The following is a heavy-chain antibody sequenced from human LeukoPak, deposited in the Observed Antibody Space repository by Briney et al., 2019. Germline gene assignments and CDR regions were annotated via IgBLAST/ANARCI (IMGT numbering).Heavy chain of an antibody. D-gene: IGHD5-18*01. CDR1: GGSISSSSYY. CDR2: IYYSGST. J-gene: IGHJ4*02. Sequence: SETLSLTCTVSGGSISSSSYYWGWIRQPSGKGLEWIGSIYYSGSTYYNPSLKSRVTISVDTSKNQFSLQLSSVTAADTAVYYGAGGAMVLATNYFAYGAREPWSPSPQ. V-gene: IGHV4-39*01. CDR3: AGGAMVLATNYFAY.